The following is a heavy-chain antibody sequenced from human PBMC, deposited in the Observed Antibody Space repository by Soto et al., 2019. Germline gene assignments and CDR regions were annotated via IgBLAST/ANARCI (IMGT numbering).Heavy chain of an antibody. V-gene: IGHV2-5*02. CDR1: GFSLTTQGVH. CDR2: IYWDDNE. D-gene: IGHD4-17*01. CDR3: VYRDFGDYFFQF. Sequence: QITLKESGPTLVKPTQTLTLTCTFSGFSLTTQGVHVGWIRQPPGKALEWLALIYWDDNEVYSPSLKHRLTITKDTSKSQVVLTLATVDPVDTATYYCVYRDFGDYFFQFWGQGILVNVSS. J-gene: IGHJ4*02.